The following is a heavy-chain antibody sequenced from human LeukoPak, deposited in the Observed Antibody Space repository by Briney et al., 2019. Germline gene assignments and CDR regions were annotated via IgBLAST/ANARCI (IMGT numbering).Heavy chain of an antibody. D-gene: IGHD5-12*01. CDR3: ARDEDMVATIPSFFDY. V-gene: IGHV3-48*03. J-gene: IGHJ4*02. CDR2: ISSSGSSI. Sequence: GGSLRLSCAASGFTFSSYEMNWVRQAPGKGLEWVSYISSSGSSIYYADSVKGRFTIFRDNAKKSLYLQMKSLRAEDTAVYYCARDEDMVATIPSFFDYWGQGTLVTVSS. CDR1: GFTFSSYE.